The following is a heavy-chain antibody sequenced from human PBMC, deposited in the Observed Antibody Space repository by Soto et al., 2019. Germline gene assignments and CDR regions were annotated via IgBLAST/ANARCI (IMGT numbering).Heavy chain of an antibody. J-gene: IGHJ6*02. CDR1: GFTFTSSA. CDR2: IVVGSGNT. Sequence: QMLLVQSGAEVKKPGTSVKVSCKASGFTFTSSAVQWVRQARGQRLEWIGWIVVGSGNTNYAQKFQERVTITRDMSTSTAYMELSSLRSEDTAVYYCAEYSYGYDYYYYYGMDVWGQGTTVTVSS. D-gene: IGHD5-18*01. V-gene: IGHV1-58*01. CDR3: AEYSYGYDYYYYYGMDV.